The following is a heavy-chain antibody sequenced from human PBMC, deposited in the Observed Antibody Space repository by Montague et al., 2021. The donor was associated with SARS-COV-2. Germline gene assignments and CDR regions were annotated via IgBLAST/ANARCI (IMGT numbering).Heavy chain of an antibody. J-gene: IGHJ6*02. CDR2: TYYRSKWYN. CDR1: GDSVSSNSAA. Sequence: CAISGDSVSSNSAAWNWIRQSPSRGLEWLGRTYYRSKWYNDYAVSVKSRITINPDTSKNQFSLQLNSVTPEDTAVYYCARGLWFRELLYYYYYYGMDVWGQGTTVTVSS. CDR3: ARGLWFRELLYYYYYYGMDV. V-gene: IGHV6-1*01. D-gene: IGHD3-10*01.